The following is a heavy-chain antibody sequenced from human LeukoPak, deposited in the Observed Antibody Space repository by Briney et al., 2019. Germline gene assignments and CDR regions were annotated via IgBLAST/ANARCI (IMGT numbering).Heavy chain of an antibody. CDR3: AREGSPGLLWFGEGNWFDP. Sequence: GGSLRLSCAASGFTFSSYEMNWVRQAPGKGLEWVSYISSSGSTIYYADSVKGRSTISRDNAKNSLYLQMSSLRAEDTAVYYCAREGSPGLLWFGEGNWFDPWGQGTLVTVSS. CDR2: ISSSGSTI. J-gene: IGHJ5*02. V-gene: IGHV3-48*03. D-gene: IGHD3-10*01. CDR1: GFTFSSYE.